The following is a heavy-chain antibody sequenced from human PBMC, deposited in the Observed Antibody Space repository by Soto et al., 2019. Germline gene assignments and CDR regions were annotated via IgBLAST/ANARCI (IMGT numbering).Heavy chain of an antibody. D-gene: IGHD2-2*01. CDR1: GYSFTSYW. V-gene: IGHV5-10-1*01. J-gene: IGHJ6*02. CDR3: ARLEALVVVPAAYYYYGMDV. CDR2: IDPSDSYT. Sequence: GESLKISCKGSGYSFTSYWISWVRQMPGKGLEWMGRIDPSDSYTNYSPSFQGHVTISADKSISTAYLQWSSLKASDTAMYYCARLEALVVVPAAYYYYGMDVWGQGTTVTVSS.